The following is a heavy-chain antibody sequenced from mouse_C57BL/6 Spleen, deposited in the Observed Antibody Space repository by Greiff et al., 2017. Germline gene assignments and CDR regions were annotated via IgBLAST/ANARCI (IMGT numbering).Heavy chain of an antibody. CDR1: GFTFSDYG. J-gene: IGHJ2*01. CDR2: ISSGSSTI. D-gene: IGHD4-1*01. CDR3: ARRTGYYFDY. V-gene: IGHV5-17*01. Sequence: EVKLQESGGGLVKPGGSLKLSCAASGFTFSDYGMHWVRQAPEKGLEWVAYISSGSSTIYYADTVKGRFTISRDNAKNTLFLPMTSLRSEDTAMYYCARRTGYYFDYWGQGTTLTVSS.